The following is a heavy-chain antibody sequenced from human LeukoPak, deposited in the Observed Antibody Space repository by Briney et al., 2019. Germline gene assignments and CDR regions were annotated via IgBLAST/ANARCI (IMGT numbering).Heavy chain of an antibody. CDR3: STYCSGGSCYP. Sequence: PGGSLRLSCAASGFTFSSYAMTWVRQAPGKGLEWVSTISVSGISGTYTYYADSVKGRFTISRDNSKNTLYLQMNSLRAEDTAVYYCSTYCSGGSCYPWGQGTLVTVSS. CDR2: ISVSGISGTYT. CDR1: GFTFSSYA. J-gene: IGHJ5*02. V-gene: IGHV3-23*01. D-gene: IGHD2-15*01.